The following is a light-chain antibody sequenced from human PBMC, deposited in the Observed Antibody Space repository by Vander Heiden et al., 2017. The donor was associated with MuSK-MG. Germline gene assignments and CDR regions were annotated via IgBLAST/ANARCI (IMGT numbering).Light chain of an antibody. Sequence: QSALTQPPSASGSPGQSVTISCTGTSSDVGGYNSVSWYQQHPGKAPNLMIYEVTKRPSGVPDRFSGSKSGNTASLTVSGLQAADEAHYYCISDSGITHVVIGGGTKLTVL. CDR2: EVT. V-gene: IGLV2-8*01. CDR1: SSDVGGYNS. CDR3: ISDSGITHVV. J-gene: IGLJ2*01.